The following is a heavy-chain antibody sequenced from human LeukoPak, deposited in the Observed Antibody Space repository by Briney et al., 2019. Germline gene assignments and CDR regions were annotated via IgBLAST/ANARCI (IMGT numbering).Heavy chain of an antibody. Sequence: NASDTLSLTCTVSCGPISRSNFFWGWIRQPPGKGLEWIGSIYYSVNTYYNPSLKSRLTIAVDTSRNQFSLKMSSVTAADTAVYYCATVGDNGGYYPFDYWGKGTLVTVSS. CDR2: IYYSVNT. J-gene: IGHJ4*02. D-gene: IGHD4-17*01. CDR3: ATVGDNGGYYPFDY. V-gene: IGHV4-39*01. CDR1: CGPISRSNFF.